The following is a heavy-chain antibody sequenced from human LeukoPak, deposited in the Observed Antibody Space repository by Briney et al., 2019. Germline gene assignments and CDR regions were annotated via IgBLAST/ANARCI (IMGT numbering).Heavy chain of an antibody. J-gene: IGHJ4*02. Sequence: SETLSLTCTVSGGSISSSSYYWGWIRQPPGKGLEWIGSIYYSGSTYYNPSLKSRVTISVDTSKNQFSLKLSSVTAADTAVYYCASQWRRNGSSWSYVDYWGQGTLVTVSS. CDR2: IYYSGST. D-gene: IGHD6-13*01. V-gene: IGHV4-39*07. CDR3: ASQWRRNGSSWSYVDY. CDR1: GGSISSSSYY.